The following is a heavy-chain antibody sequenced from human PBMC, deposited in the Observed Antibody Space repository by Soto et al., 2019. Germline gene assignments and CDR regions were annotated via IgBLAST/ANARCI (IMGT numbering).Heavy chain of an antibody. CDR1: GFTFSSNA. CDR3: AKDRITIFGVVNGMDV. V-gene: IGHV3-23*01. J-gene: IGHJ6*02. Sequence: GGSLRLSCAASGFTFSSNAMSWARQAPGKGREWVSAISGSGGSTYYADSVKGRFTISRDNSKNTLYLQMNSLRAEDTAVYYCAKDRITIFGVVNGMDVWGQGTTVTVSS. D-gene: IGHD3-3*01. CDR2: ISGSGGST.